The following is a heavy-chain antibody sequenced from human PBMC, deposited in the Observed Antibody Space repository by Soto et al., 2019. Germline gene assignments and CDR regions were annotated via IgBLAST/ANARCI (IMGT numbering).Heavy chain of an antibody. CDR2: VNGGGDIT. CDR1: EFTFSSYS. CDR3: PKGNFGGTMDV. D-gene: IGHD3-16*01. V-gene: IGHV3-23*01. Sequence: EVQLLESGGGLVQPGGSLRLSCAASEFTFSSYSMIWVRQAPGKGLEWVSGVNGGGDITYYAESVKGRFTISRDNSKNTLYLKRNTLGAEARALFYCPKGNFGGTMDVWGQGTSVTVS. J-gene: IGHJ6*02.